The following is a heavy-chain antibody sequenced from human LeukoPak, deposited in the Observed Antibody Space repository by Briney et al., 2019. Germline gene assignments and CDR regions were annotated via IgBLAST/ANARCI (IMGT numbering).Heavy chain of an antibody. CDR2: VFYSGST. CDR1: DDSIKSYF. V-gene: IGHV4-59*01. Sequence: NPSETLSLTCTVSDDSIKSYFWTWIRQSPGKGLEWIGYVFYSGSTSYNPSLRSRLTMSVDTSKSQFSLKLRSVTAADTAVYYCARDLQDSDAFDIWGQGTMVTVSS. CDR3: ARDLQDSDAFDI. J-gene: IGHJ3*02.